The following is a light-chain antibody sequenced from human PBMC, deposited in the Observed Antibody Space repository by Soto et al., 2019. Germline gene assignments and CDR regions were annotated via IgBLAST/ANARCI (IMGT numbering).Light chain of an antibody. Sequence: DFQMTQSPSTLSASVGDRVTITCRASQNIRSRLAWFQQKPGKAPKLLIYDASSLESGVPSRFSASGSGTYFILTVGGLQPEDAATYYCQQTKGFPLTFGGGTKVDIK. J-gene: IGKJ4*01. CDR2: DAS. CDR3: QQTKGFPLT. CDR1: QNIRSR. V-gene: IGKV1-5*01.